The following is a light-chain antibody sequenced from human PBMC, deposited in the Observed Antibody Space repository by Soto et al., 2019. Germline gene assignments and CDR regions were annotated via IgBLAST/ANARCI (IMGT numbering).Light chain of an antibody. CDR3: SSYTSSSTV. J-gene: IGLJ1*01. CDR2: DVS. V-gene: IGLV2-14*01. CDR1: SGDVGGYNY. Sequence: QSVLAQPASVSGSPGQSITISCTGTSGDVGGYNYVSWYQQHPGKAPKLMIYDVSNRPSGVSNRFSGSKSGNTASLTISGLQAEDEADYYRSSYTSSSTVFGTGTKVTDL.